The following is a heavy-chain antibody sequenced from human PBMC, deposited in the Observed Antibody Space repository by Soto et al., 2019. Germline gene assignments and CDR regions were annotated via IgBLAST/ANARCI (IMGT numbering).Heavy chain of an antibody. CDR2: INSDGSST. J-gene: IGHJ4*02. Sequence: PGGSLRLSCAASGFTFSSYWMHWVRQAPGKGLVWVSRINSDGSSTSYADSVKGRFTISRDNSKNTAYLQMSSLRPEDTAVYYCVKGEYYYDGSAYYPFDYWGQGRMVTVS. CDR1: GFTFSSYW. V-gene: IGHV3-74*01. CDR3: VKGEYYYDGSAYYPFDY. D-gene: IGHD3-22*01.